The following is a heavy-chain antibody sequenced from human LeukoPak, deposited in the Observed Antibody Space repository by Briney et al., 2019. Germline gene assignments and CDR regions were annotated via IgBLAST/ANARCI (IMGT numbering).Heavy chain of an antibody. CDR1: GFTFSTYT. CDR3: AKSGYDVYYYYYYMDV. CDR2: ISYDGTNK. Sequence: PGGSLRLSCAASGFTFSTYTMNWVRQAPGKGLEWVAVISYDGTNKYYADSVKGRFTISRDNSKNTLYLQMNSLRAEDTAVYYCAKSGYDVYYYYYYMDVWGKGTTVTISS. J-gene: IGHJ6*03. D-gene: IGHD5-12*01. V-gene: IGHV3-30*04.